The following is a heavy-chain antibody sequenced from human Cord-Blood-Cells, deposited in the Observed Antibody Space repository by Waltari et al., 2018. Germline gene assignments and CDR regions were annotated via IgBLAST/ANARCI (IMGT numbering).Heavy chain of an antibody. D-gene: IGHD3-3*01. CDR3: AKGGLRFLEWLLYYFDY. Sequence: QVQLVESGGGVVQPGRSLRLSCAASGVTFSSYGMHWVRKAPDRGLEWVAVISYDGSNKYYADSVKGRFTISRDNSKNTLYLQMNSLRAEDTAVYYCAKGGLRFLEWLLYYFDYWGQGTLVTVSS. CDR2: ISYDGSNK. CDR1: GVTFSSYG. V-gene: IGHV3-30*18. J-gene: IGHJ4*02.